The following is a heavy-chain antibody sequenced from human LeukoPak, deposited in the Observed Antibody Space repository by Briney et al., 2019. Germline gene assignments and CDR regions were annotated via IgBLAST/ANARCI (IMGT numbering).Heavy chain of an antibody. V-gene: IGHV3-21*01. CDR3: ARTGQLGPYFDY. CDR1: GFTFSSYI. D-gene: IGHD6-6*01. CDR2: ISSSSSYI. J-gene: IGHJ4*02. Sequence: GGSLRLSCAASGFTFSSYIMNWVRQAPGKGLEWVSSISSSSSYIYYADSVKGRFTISRDNAKSSLYLQMNSLRAEDTAVYYCARTGQLGPYFDYWGQGTLVTVSS.